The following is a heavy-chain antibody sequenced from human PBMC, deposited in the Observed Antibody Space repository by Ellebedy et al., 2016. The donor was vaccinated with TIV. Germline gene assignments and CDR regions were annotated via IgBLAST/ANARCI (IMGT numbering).Heavy chain of an antibody. V-gene: IGHV1-18*04. CDR2: IGAYNDNT. CDR1: GYTFTTYG. Sequence: AASVKVSCKASGYTFTTYGISWVRQAPGQGLEWMGWIGAYNDNTNSAQKFQGRVTMTTDTSTTTAYMELRSLRSDDPAVYYCARDLAGSMESGWFDPWGQGTLVTVSS. CDR3: ARDLAGSMESGWFDP. D-gene: IGHD3-3*01. J-gene: IGHJ5*02.